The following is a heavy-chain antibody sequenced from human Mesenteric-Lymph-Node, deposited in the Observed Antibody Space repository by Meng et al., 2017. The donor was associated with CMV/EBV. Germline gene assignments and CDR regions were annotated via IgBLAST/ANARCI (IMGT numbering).Heavy chain of an antibody. J-gene: IGHJ3*02. Sequence: SDRSFRPDAVDWVPLAPGQGLEWVGRIVPLLNIANSAQHFQDKVAITADRSTNTAYLELRSLRSDDTALYYWAIPDGRAIDIDGFDIWGQGTMVT. CDR1: DRSFRPDA. CDR3: AIPDGRAIDIDGFDI. D-gene: IGHD5-24*01. CDR2: IVPLLNIA. V-gene: IGHV1-69*04.